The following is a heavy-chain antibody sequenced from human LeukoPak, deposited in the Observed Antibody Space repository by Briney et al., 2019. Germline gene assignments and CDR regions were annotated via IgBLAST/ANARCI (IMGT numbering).Heavy chain of an antibody. CDR3: ARGGYYYDSSGYYGY. Sequence: GGSLRLSCAASGFTFSSYWMSWVRQAPGKGLEWVANIKQDGSEKYYVDSVKGRFTISRDNAKNSLYLQMNSLRAEDTALYYCARGGYYYDSSGYYGYWGQGTLVTVSS. D-gene: IGHD3-22*01. J-gene: IGHJ4*02. CDR1: GFTFSSYW. CDR2: IKQDGSEK. V-gene: IGHV3-7*04.